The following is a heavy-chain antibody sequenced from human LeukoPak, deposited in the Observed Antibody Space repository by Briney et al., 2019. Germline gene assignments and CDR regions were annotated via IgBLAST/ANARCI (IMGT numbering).Heavy chain of an antibody. Sequence: KPSQTLSLTCTVSGGSISSGDYYWSWIRQPPGKGLEWIGYIHYSGSTYYNPSLKSRVTISVDTSKNQFSLKLSSVTAADTAVYYCARVLLWFGELLGNWYFDLWGRGTLVTVSS. J-gene: IGHJ2*01. V-gene: IGHV4-30-4*08. D-gene: IGHD3-10*01. CDR2: IHYSGST. CDR1: GGSISSGDYY. CDR3: ARVLLWFGELLGNWYFDL.